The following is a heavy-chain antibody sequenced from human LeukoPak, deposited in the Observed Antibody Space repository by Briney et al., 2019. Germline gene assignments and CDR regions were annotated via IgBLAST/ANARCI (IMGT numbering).Heavy chain of an antibody. Sequence: GGSLRLSCAASGFTFSSYAMTWVRQAPGKGLEWVSAISGSGGSAYYADSVKGRFTIPRDNSKNTLCLQMNSLRAEDTAIYYCAKESRGLYYYGLDVWGKGTTATVSS. CDR2: ISGSGGSA. CDR1: GFTFSSYA. V-gene: IGHV3-23*01. J-gene: IGHJ6*04. CDR3: AKESRGLYYYGLDV.